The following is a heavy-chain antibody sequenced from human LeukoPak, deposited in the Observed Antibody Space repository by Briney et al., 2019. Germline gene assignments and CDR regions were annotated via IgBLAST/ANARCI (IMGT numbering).Heavy chain of an antibody. V-gene: IGHV4-34*01. D-gene: IGHD3-22*01. CDR3: ARGRGYYDSSGYYYAFDY. CDR2: INHSGST. J-gene: IGHJ4*02. CDR1: GGSFSGYY. Sequence: PSETLSLTCAVYGGSFSGYYWSWIRQPPGKGLEWIGEINHSGSTNYNPSLKSRVTISVDTSKNQFSLKLSSVTAADTAVYYCARGRGYYDSSGYYYAFDYWGQGTLVTVSS.